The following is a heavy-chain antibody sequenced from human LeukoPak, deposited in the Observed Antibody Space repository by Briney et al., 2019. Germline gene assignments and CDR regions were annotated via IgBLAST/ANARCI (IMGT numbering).Heavy chain of an antibody. CDR2: INPSGGST. CDR1: GYTFTSYY. V-gene: IGHV1-46*01. Sequence: ASVKVSCKASGYTFTSYYMHWVRQAPGQGLEWRGRINPSGGSTSYAQKFQGRVTMTRDTSTSTVYMELSSLRSEDTAVYYCARYPTIAVAGSDAFDIWGQGTMVTVSS. D-gene: IGHD6-19*01. J-gene: IGHJ3*02. CDR3: ARYPTIAVAGSDAFDI.